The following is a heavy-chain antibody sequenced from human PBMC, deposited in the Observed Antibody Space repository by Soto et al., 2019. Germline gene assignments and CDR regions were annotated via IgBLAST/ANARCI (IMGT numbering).Heavy chain of an antibody. V-gene: IGHV1-69*13. CDR3: ASRASYCGGDCYS. D-gene: IGHD2-21*02. CDR2: IIPIFGTA. Sequence: SVKVSCKASGGTFSIYAISWVRQAPGQGLEWMGGIIPIFGTANYAQKFQGRVTITADESTSTAYMELSSLRSEDTAVYYCASRASYCGGDCYSWGQGTLVTVSS. CDR1: GGTFSIYA. J-gene: IGHJ4*02.